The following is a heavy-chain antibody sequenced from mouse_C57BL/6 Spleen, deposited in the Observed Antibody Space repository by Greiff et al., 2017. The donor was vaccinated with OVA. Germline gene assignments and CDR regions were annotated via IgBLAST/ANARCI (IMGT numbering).Heavy chain of an antibody. Sequence: QVQLQQPGAELVMPGASVKLSCKASGYTFTSYWMHWVKQRPGQGLEWIGEIDPSDSYTNYNQKFKGKSTLTVDKSSSTAYMQLSSLTSEDSAVYYCARSITTVAYAMDYWGQGTSVTVSS. CDR2: IDPSDSYT. D-gene: IGHD1-1*01. V-gene: IGHV1-69*01. CDR3: ARSITTVAYAMDY. CDR1: GYTFTSYW. J-gene: IGHJ4*01.